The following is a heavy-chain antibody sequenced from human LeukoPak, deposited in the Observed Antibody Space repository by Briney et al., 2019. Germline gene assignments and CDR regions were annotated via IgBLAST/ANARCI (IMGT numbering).Heavy chain of an antibody. J-gene: IGHJ4*02. Sequence: SETLSLTCTVSGGSISSYYWSWIRQPPGKGLEWIGYIYYSGSTNYNPSLKSRVTISVDTSKNQFSLKLSSVTAADTAVYYCARGLYGSGSYLRGPPPEPEYYFDYWGQGTLVTVSS. V-gene: IGHV4-59*01. CDR2: IYYSGST. CDR3: ARGLYGSGSYLRGPPPEPEYYFDY. D-gene: IGHD3-10*01. CDR1: GGSISSYY.